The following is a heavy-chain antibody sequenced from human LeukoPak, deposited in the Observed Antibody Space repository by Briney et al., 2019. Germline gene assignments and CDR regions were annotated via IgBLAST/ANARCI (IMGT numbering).Heavy chain of an antibody. CDR1: GGSISSYY. CDR3: ARHSGSGLYYFDY. CDR2: IYYSGST. D-gene: IGHD2-15*01. Sequence: PSETLSLTCTVSGGSISSYYWSWIRQPPGKGLEWIGHIYYSGSTNYNPSLKSRVTISVDTSKNQFSLKLSSVTAADTAVYYCARHSGSGLYYFDYWGQGTLVTVSS. V-gene: IGHV4-59*08. J-gene: IGHJ4*02.